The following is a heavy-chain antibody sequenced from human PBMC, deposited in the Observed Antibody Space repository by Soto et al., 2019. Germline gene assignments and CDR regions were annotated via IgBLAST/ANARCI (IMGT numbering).Heavy chain of an antibody. D-gene: IGHD2-15*01. J-gene: IGHJ4*02. Sequence: ASVKVSCKASGYTFISYDINWVLQAPGQGLEWIGWMNPNTANTGFAKKFQGRVTMTRDIPASTAYVELSGLRSEDTAVYYCARWGQNAAAGPKFDYWGQGTLVTVSS. CDR1: GYTFISYD. CDR3: ARWGQNAAAGPKFDY. V-gene: IGHV1-8*02. CDR2: MNPNTANT.